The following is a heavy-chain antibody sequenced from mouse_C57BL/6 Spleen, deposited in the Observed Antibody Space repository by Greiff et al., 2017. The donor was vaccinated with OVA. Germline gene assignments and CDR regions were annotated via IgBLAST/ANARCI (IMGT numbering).Heavy chain of an antibody. CDR2: ISDGGSYT. V-gene: IGHV5-4*03. CDR1: GFTFSSYA. CDR3: ARGDYGNYGDY. D-gene: IGHD2-1*01. J-gene: IGHJ2*01. Sequence: EVKLVESGGGLVKPGGSLKLSCAASGFTFSSYAMSCVRQTPEKRLEWVATISDGGSYTYYPDNVKGRFTISRDNAKNNLYLQMSHLKSEDTAMYYCARGDYGNYGDYWGQGTTLAVSS.